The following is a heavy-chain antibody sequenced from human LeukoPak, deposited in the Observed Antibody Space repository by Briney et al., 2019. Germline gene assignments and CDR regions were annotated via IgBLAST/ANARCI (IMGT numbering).Heavy chain of an antibody. CDR1: GFTLSDYW. Sequence: QPGGSLRLACAASGFTLSDYWMHWVRQAPGKGLVWVSRIDTDGSSATYADSVKGRFTISRDNAKNTVYLQMNSLRVEDTGVYYCASALNTVTPHFHYWGQGTLVTVSS. V-gene: IGHV3-74*01. CDR2: IDTDGSSA. CDR3: ASALNTVTPHFHY. J-gene: IGHJ4*02. D-gene: IGHD4-17*01.